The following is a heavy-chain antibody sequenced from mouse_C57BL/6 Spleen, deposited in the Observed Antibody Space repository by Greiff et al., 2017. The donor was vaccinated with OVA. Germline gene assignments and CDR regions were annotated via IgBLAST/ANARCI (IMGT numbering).Heavy chain of an antibody. CDR1: GYTFTDYN. CDR3: ARVLYEYPYYFDY. Sequence: LQQSGPELVKPGASVKIPCKASGYTFTDYNMDWVKQSHGKSLEWIGDINPNNGGTIYNQKFKGKATLTVDKSSSTAYMELRSLTSEDTAVYYCARVLYEYPYYFDYWGQGTTLTVSS. CDR2: INPNNGGT. V-gene: IGHV1-18*01. D-gene: IGHD2-4*01. J-gene: IGHJ2*01.